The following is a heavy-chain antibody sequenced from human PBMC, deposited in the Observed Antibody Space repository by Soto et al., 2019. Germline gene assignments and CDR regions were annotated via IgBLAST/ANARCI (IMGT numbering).Heavy chain of an antibody. V-gene: IGHV1-69*04. J-gene: IGHJ6*02. CDR2: IIPSLNIP. CDR3: ARVEAGAYYQVYYGMDV. Sequence: QVQLVQSGAEVKKPGSSVKVSCKASGGTFSNYAVSWVRQAPGQGLECVGGIIPSLNIPTYAQKFQGRVAISADESTRTVYMELSSLRSDDTAVYYCARVEAGAYYQVYYGMDVWDQGTTVTVSS. D-gene: IGHD3-22*01. CDR1: GGTFSNYA.